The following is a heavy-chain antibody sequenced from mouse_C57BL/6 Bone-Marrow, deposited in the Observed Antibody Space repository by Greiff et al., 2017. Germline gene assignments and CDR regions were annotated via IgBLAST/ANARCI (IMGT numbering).Heavy chain of an antibody. CDR1: GYSITSGYY. J-gene: IGHJ2*01. Sequence: EVQLVESGPGLVKPSQSLSLTCSVTGYSITSGYYWNWIRQFPGNKLEWMGYISYDGSNNYNPSLKNRISITRDTSKNQFFLKLNSVTTEDTATYYCAREDYGSSYKEYFDYWGQGTTLTVSS. CDR3: AREDYGSSYKEYFDY. CDR2: ISYDGSN. D-gene: IGHD1-1*01. V-gene: IGHV3-6*01.